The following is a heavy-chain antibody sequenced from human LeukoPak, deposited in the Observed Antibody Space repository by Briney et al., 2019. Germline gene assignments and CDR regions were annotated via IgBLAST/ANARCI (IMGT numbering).Heavy chain of an antibody. CDR3: ARPSVEGYYGSGSYYLDY. D-gene: IGHD3-10*01. CDR2: INPNSGGT. J-gene: IGHJ4*02. CDR1: GYTFTGYF. V-gene: IGHV1-2*02. Sequence: ASMKVSCKASGYTFTGYFMHWVRQAPGQGLEWMGWINPNSGGTNYAQKFQGRVTMTRDTSTSTAYMELSRLRSDDTAVYYCARPSVEGYYGSGSYYLDYWGQGTLVTVSS.